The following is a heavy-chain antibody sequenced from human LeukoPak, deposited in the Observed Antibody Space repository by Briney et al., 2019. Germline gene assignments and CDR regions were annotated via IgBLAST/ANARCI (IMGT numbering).Heavy chain of an antibody. CDR3: AREYYDYVWGSYRLFDY. Sequence: ASVTVSCKASGGTFSSYAISWVRQAPGQGLEWMGGIIPIFGTANYAQKFQGRVTITADESTSTAYMELSSLRSEDTAVYYCAREYYDYVWGSYRLFDYWGQGTLVTVSS. CDR2: IIPIFGTA. V-gene: IGHV1-69*13. J-gene: IGHJ4*02. CDR1: GGTFSSYA. D-gene: IGHD3-16*02.